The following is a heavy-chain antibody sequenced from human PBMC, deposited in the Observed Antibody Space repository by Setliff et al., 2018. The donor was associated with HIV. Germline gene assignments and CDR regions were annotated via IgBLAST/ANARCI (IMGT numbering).Heavy chain of an antibody. J-gene: IGHJ3*02. CDR3: ARCGETSIKAFDI. CDR1: GGSITDFY. Sequence: PSETLSLTCAVSGGSITDFYWNWIRQPPGKGLEWIGFAYHSGTTSYNPSLQSRVIIAVDTSRNEFSLRVNSVTAADTAVYYCARCGETSIKAFDIWGQGTMVTVSS. D-gene: IGHD3-10*01. V-gene: IGHV4-59*08. CDR2: AYHSGTT.